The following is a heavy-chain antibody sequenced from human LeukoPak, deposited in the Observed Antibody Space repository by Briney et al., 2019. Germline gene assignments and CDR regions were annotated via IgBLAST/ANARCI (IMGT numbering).Heavy chain of an antibody. CDR1: GGSISSYY. V-gene: IGHV4-59*01. D-gene: IGHD6-19*01. CDR3: ARDRYSSGWDPHFDY. Sequence: SETLSLTCTVSGGSISSYYWSWIRQPPGKGLERIGYIYYSGSTNYNPSLKSRVTISVDTSKNQFSLKLSSVTAADTAVYYCARDRYSSGWDPHFDYWGQGTLVTVSS. CDR2: IYYSGST. J-gene: IGHJ4*02.